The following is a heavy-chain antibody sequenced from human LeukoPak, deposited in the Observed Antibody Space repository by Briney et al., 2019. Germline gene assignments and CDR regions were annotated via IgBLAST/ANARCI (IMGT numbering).Heavy chain of an antibody. J-gene: IGHJ6*04. CDR3: AKRVRGVISPYYYYGMDV. V-gene: IGHV3-23*01. CDR2: ISGSGGST. CDR1: GFTFSSYA. Sequence: GGSPRLSCAASGFTFSSYAMSWVRQAPGKGLEWVSAISGSGGSTYYADSVKGWFTISRDNSKNTLYLQMNSLRAEDTAVYYCAKRVRGVISPYYYYGMDVWGKGTTVTVSS. D-gene: IGHD3-10*01.